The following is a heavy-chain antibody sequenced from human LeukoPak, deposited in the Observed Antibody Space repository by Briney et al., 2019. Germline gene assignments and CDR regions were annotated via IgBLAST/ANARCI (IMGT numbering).Heavy chain of an antibody. CDR1: GFIFSDYW. CDR2: ISYDGSNK. V-gene: IGHV3-30-3*01. Sequence: GGSLRLSCAGSGFIFSDYWMSWIRQAPGKGLEWVAVISYDGSNKYYADSVKGRFTISRDNSKNTLYLQMNSLRAEDTAVYYCARDSVRYCSSTSCYGMDVWGQGTTVTVSS. CDR3: ARDSVRYCSSTSCYGMDV. D-gene: IGHD2-2*01. J-gene: IGHJ6*02.